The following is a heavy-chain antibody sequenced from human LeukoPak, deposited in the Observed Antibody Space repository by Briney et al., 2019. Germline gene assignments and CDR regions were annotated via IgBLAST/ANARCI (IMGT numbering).Heavy chain of an antibody. D-gene: IGHD3-22*01. J-gene: IGHJ4*02. CDR1: GYTLTELS. CDR2: FDPQDGEA. Sequence: ASVKVSCKVSGYTLTELSMHWGRQAPRKGLEWMGGFDPQDGEAIYAQKFQGRVAMTEDTSTDTAYMELSSLRSEDTAVYYCATSPSPYYYDSSGYYYDWGQGTLVTVSS. V-gene: IGHV1-24*01. CDR3: ATSPSPYYYDSSGYYYD.